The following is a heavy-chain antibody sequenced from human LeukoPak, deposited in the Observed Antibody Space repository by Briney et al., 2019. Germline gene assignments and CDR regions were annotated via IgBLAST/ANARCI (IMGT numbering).Heavy chain of an antibody. CDR1: GGTFSSYA. D-gene: IGHD3-16*01. CDR2: IIPIFGTA. V-gene: IGHV1-69*05. Sequence: SVKVSCKASGGTFSSYAISWVRQAPGQGLEWMGGIIPIFGTANYAQKFQGRVTITRDESTSTAYMELSSLRSEDTAVYYCARTSGELNHAFDIWGQGTMVTVSS. J-gene: IGHJ3*02. CDR3: ARTSGELNHAFDI.